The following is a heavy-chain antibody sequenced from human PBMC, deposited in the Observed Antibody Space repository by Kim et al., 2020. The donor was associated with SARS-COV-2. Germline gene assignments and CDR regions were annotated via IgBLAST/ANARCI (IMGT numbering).Heavy chain of an antibody. J-gene: IGHJ2*01. V-gene: IGHV3-13*01. CDR2: T. D-gene: IGHD2-15*01. Sequence: TYDPGSVKGRFTISRENAKNSLYLQMNSLRAVDTAVYYCARDVGGGWYFELWGRGTLVTVSS. CDR3: ARDVGGGWYFEL.